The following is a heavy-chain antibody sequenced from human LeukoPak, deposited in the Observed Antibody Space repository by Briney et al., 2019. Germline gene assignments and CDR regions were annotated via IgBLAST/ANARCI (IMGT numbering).Heavy chain of an antibody. D-gene: IGHD2-15*01. CDR1: GFTHSLYR. CDR2: INSYSAYI. Sequence: GGSLRLSCASSGFTHSLYRMNGVRQAPGKGLEWVSSINSYSAYIYYADSLKGRFTISRDNAKSSLFLHMNSLRAEDTAVYYCGREEGYGAFDMWGQGTLVTVSS. V-gene: IGHV3-21*01. CDR3: GREEGYGAFDM. J-gene: IGHJ3*02.